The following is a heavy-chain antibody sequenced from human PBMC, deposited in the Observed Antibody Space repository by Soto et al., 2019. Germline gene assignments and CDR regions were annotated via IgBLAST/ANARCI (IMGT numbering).Heavy chain of an antibody. CDR1: GGSISSGGYY. J-gene: IGHJ6*02. CDR2: IYYSGST. V-gene: IGHV4-31*03. Sequence: SSETLSLTCTVSGGSISSGGYYWSWIRQHPGKGLEWIGYIYYSGSTYYNPSLKSRVTISVDTSKNQFSLKLSSVTTADTALYYCARGRQRPSAAYKGHGYYGMDVWGQGTTVTVSS. CDR3: ARGRQRPSAAYKGHGYYGMDV. D-gene: IGHD2-2*01.